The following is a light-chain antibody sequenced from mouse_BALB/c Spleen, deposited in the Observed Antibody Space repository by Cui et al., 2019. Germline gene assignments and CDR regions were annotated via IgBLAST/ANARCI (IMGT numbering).Light chain of an antibody. V-gene: IGKV17-127*01. CDR1: IYIDDD. CDR3: LQSDDMPLT. CDR2: EGN. J-gene: IGKJ5*01. Sequence: ETTVTQSPASLSVAPGEKVTIRCITSIYIDDDMNWYQQKPAVPPKHLISEGNTLRPGVPSRFSISGYGTNFVFTIENTISEDVADYYCLQSDDMPLTFGAGTKLELK.